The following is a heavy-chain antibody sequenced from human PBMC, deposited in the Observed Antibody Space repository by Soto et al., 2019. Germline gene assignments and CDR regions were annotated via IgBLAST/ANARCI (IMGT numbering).Heavy chain of an antibody. D-gene: IGHD1-20*01. CDR2: IKQDGSEK. CDR1: GLTFSIYW. J-gene: IGHJ2*01. Sequence: EVQLVESGGGLVQPGESLRLSCTASGLTFSIYWMSWVRQAPGKGLEWVANIKQDGSEKNYVGSVKGRFTVSRDNAENSVYLQRNSLRAEDTAVYYCAKHHYYNSPVNFFDLWGRGTLVTVSS. V-gene: IGHV3-7*01. CDR3: AKHHYYNSPVNFFDL.